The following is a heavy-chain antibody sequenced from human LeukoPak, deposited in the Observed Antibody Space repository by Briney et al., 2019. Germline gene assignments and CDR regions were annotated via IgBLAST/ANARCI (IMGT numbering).Heavy chain of an antibody. CDR2: IYTSGST. Sequence: SETLSLTCTVSGGSISSGSYYWSWIRQPAGKGLEWIGRIYTSGSTNYNPSLKSRVTMSVDTSKNQFSLKLSSVTAADTAVYYCARVMLGAFDIWGQGTMVTVSS. CDR1: GGSISSGSYY. D-gene: IGHD2-8*01. V-gene: IGHV4-61*02. CDR3: ARVMLGAFDI. J-gene: IGHJ3*02.